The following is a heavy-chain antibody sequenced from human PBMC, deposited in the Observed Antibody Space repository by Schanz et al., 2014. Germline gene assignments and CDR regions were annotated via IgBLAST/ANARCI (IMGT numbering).Heavy chain of an antibody. D-gene: IGHD6-13*01. V-gene: IGHV3-23*03. J-gene: IGHJ4*02. CDR2: IIFTDGRT. Sequence: EVQLVESGGGLIQPGGSLRLSCAASGFTFGDYAMTWVRQAPGRGLEWVSIIFTDGRTYYADSVKGRFTISRDSSKNTLYLQMSSLRAEDTAVYYCAKSQGSSFDSWGQGTLVTVSS. CDR3: AKSQGSSFDS. CDR1: GFTFGDYA.